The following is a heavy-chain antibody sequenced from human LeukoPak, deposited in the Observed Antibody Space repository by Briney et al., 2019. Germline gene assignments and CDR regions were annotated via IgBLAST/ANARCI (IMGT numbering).Heavy chain of an antibody. J-gene: IGHJ4*02. Sequence: GGSLRLSCSASGFTFSNCAMHWVRQAPGKGLEHVSSISRDGATTHYADSVEGRFTISRDNSKNTLYLQMSSLRSDDTAVYYCATDGGPIATAGTGYFDYWGQGTLVTVSS. CDR1: GFTFSNCA. V-gene: IGHV3-64D*09. D-gene: IGHD6-13*01. CDR3: ATDGGPIATAGTGYFDY. CDR2: ISRDGATT.